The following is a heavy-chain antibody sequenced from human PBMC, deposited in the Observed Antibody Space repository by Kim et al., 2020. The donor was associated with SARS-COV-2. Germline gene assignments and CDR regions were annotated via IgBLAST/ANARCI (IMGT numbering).Heavy chain of an antibody. CDR2: INPSTGKT. D-gene: IGHD3-10*01. CDR3: ALARRGLGALGI. CDR1: GYTFTNYS. V-gene: IGHV7-4-1*02. Sequence: ASVKVSCKASGYTFTNYSMHWVRQAPGQGLEWMGWINPSTGKTPYAQSFPGRFVFTFDTSANTAYMQISSLTAEDTAVYYCALARRGLGALGIWGHVTMV. J-gene: IGHJ3*02.